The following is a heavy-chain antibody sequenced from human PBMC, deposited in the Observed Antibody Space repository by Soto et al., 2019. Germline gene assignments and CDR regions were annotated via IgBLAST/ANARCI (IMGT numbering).Heavy chain of an antibody. CDR3: AHRYSRSTTSTKLTRYYFDY. J-gene: IGHJ4*02. V-gene: IGHV2-5*01. CDR2: IYWNDDK. Sequence: QITLKESGPTLVKPTQTLTLTCTFSGFSLSTSGVGVGWIRQPPGKALEWLALIYWNDDKRYSPSLKSRLTITKDTSKNQVVLTMTNMDPVDTATYYCAHRYSRSTTSTKLTRYYFDYWGQGTLVTVFS. CDR1: GFSLSTSGVG. D-gene: IGHD4-4*01.